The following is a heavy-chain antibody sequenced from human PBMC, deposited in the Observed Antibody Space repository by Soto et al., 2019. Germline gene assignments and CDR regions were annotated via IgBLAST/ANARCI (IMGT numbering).Heavy chain of an antibody. Sequence: GGSLRLSWAASGFTFSSYAMHWVRQAPGKGLEWVAVISYDGSNKYYADSVKGRFTISRDNSKNTLYLQMNSLRAEDTAVYYCARARLEWLLINYYYYGMDVWGQGTTVTVSS. J-gene: IGHJ6*02. CDR2: ISYDGSNK. CDR3: ARARLEWLLINYYYYGMDV. CDR1: GFTFSSYA. D-gene: IGHD3-3*01. V-gene: IGHV3-30-3*01.